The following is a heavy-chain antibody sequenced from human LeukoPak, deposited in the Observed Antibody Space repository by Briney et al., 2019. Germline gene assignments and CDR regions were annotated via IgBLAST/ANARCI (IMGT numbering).Heavy chain of an antibody. Sequence: PGGSLRLSCAASGFTFSSYWMHWVRQAPGKGLVWVSRINSDGSSTSYADSVKGRFTISRDNAKNTLYLQMNSLRAEDTAVYYCARDPYYYDSSGYDEPDAFDIWGQGTMVTVSS. J-gene: IGHJ3*02. CDR3: ARDPYYYDSSGYDEPDAFDI. D-gene: IGHD3-22*01. V-gene: IGHV3-74*01. CDR1: GFTFSSYW. CDR2: INSDGSST.